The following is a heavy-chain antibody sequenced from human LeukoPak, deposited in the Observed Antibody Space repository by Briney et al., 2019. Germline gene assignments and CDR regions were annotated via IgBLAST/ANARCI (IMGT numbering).Heavy chain of an antibody. CDR1: GFTFSSYG. D-gene: IGHD5-24*01. Sequence: GRSLRLSWAASGFTFSSYGMHWVRQAPGKGLEWVAVIWYDGSNKYYADSVKGRFTISRDNSKNTLYLQMNSLRAEDTAVYYCAKDRGEMATITFDYWGQGTLVTVSS. CDR2: IWYDGSNK. J-gene: IGHJ4*02. CDR3: AKDRGEMATITFDY. V-gene: IGHV3-33*06.